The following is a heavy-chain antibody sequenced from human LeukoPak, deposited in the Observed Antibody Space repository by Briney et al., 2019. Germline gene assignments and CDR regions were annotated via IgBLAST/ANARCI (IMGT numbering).Heavy chain of an antibody. J-gene: IGHJ4*02. CDR1: GFTFGDYA. D-gene: IGHD3-3*01. V-gene: IGHV3-49*03. CDR3: SIFGVVRVTYYFDY. CDR2: IRSKAYGGTT. Sequence: SLRLSCTASGFTFGDYAMSWFRQAPGKGLEWVGFIRSKAYGGTTEYAASVKGRFTISRDDSKSIAYLQMNSLKTEDTAVYYCSIFGVVRVTYYFDYWGQGTLVTVSS.